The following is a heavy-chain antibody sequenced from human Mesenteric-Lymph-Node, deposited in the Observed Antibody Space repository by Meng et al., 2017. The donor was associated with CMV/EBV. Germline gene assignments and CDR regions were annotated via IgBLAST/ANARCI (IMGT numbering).Heavy chain of an antibody. Sequence: GESLKISCAVSGFTFSNYWMSWVRQAPGKGLEWVANIKQDGSDKYYVDSVKGRFTISRDNAKNSLYLQMNSLRAEDTAVYYCAKDYDTSGYYSMYYYYGMDVWGQGTTVTVSS. CDR1: GFTFSNYW. D-gene: IGHD3-22*01. CDR3: AKDYDTSGYYSMYYYYGMDV. V-gene: IGHV3-7*01. J-gene: IGHJ6*02. CDR2: IKQDGSDK.